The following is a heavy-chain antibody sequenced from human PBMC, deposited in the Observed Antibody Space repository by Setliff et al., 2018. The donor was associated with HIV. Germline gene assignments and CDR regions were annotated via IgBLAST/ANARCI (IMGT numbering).Heavy chain of an antibody. CDR2: IKTKTDGGTT. J-gene: IGHJ4*02. V-gene: IGHV3-15*01. D-gene: IGHD3-3*01. CDR1: GFSFSNAW. Sequence: PGGSLRLSCAASGFSFSNAWMTWVRQAPGKGLEWVGRIKTKTDGGTTDYAESVRGRFTLSRDNSGNTLYLQMTSLRAEDTAIYYCAKAWGSGYPSFESALMFDVWGQGTLVTVSS. CDR3: AKAWGSGYPSFESALMFDV.